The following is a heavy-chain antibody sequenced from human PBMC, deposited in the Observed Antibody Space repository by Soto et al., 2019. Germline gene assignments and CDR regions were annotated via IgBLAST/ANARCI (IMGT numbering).Heavy chain of an antibody. J-gene: IGHJ5*02. CDR1: VGSVSRGDYY. CDR3: ARIPVDTSMIYWLDP. D-gene: IGHD5-18*01. Sequence: PSETLSLTCTVSVGSVSRGDYYWIWIRQPPGKGLEWIGYIYYSGNTNYNPSLKSRVIISVDTSKNLFSLKLTSVTAADTAVYYCARIPVDTSMIYWLDPWGQGTLVTVS. CDR2: IYYSGNT. V-gene: IGHV4-61*08.